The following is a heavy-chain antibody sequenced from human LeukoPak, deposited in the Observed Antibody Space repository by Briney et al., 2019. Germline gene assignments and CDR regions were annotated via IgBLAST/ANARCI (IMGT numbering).Heavy chain of an antibody. CDR3: SRAYGSGSYTLLFFDY. V-gene: IGHV1-46*01. J-gene: IGHJ4*02. Sequence: ASVKVSFKASGYTFTSYYMHWVRQAPGQGLEWMGIINPSGGSTSYAQKFQGRVTMTRDMSTSRVYMELSSLRTEDKAVFYCSRAYGSGSYTLLFFDYWGQGTLVTVSS. CDR2: INPSGGST. CDR1: GYTFTSYY. D-gene: IGHD3-10*01.